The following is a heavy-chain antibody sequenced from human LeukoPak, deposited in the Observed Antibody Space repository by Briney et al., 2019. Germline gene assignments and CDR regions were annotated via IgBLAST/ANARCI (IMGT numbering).Heavy chain of an antibody. CDR2: INQGESMI. Sequence: GGSLRLSCEASGFTFSSYDMHWVRQAPGKGLEWVASINQGESMIWYVDSVKGRFTISRDNANNLLFLQMNYMRVEDTAVYYCAKLLRDVTIYDFWGHGDLVTVSS. J-gene: IGHJ4*03. D-gene: IGHD5-24*01. CDR3: AKLLRDVTIYDF. V-gene: IGHV3-7*01. CDR1: GFTFSSYD.